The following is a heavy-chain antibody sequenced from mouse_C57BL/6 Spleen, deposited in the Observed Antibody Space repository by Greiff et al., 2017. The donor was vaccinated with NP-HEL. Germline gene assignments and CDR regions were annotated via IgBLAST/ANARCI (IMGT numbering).Heavy chain of an antibody. Sequence: VQLQQSGAELVRPGSSVKLSCKASGYTFTSYWMDWVKQRPGQGLEWIGNIYPSDSETHYNQKFKDKATLTVDKSSSTAYMQLSSLTSEDSAVYYCTREEVLTGPFAYWGQGTLVTVSA. V-gene: IGHV1-61*01. D-gene: IGHD4-1*01. J-gene: IGHJ3*01. CDR2: IYPSDSET. CDR1: GYTFTSYW. CDR3: TREEVLTGPFAY.